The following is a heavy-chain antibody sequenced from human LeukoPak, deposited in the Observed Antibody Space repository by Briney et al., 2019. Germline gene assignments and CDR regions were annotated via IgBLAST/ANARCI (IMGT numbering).Heavy chain of an antibody. CDR2: IKPDGSEK. D-gene: IGHD3-16*01. V-gene: IGHV3-7*01. CDR1: GSTFNTYW. J-gene: IGHJ4*02. CDR3: VRGFGFY. Sequence: TGGSLRLSCAASGSTFNTYWMSWARQSPGKGLEWVANIKPDGSEKYYLDSVKGRFTVSRDNTKSSLFLQMNSLRVEDTALYYCVRGFGFYWGQGSLVTVSS.